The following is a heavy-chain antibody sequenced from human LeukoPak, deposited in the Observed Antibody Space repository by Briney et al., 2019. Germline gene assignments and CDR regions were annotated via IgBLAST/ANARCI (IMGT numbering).Heavy chain of an antibody. CDR2: IYPSGTT. J-gene: IGHJ6*02. CDR1: DVSISSYY. CDR3: ARDAGVRDYYYGMDV. D-gene: IGHD2-21*01. V-gene: IGHV4-4*07. Sequence: KPSETLSLTCTVSDVSISSYYWSWIRQPAGKGLERIGRIYPSGTTTYNPSLKSRVTMSVDTSTNQLSLLLSSVTAADTAVYYCARDAGVRDYYYGMDVWGQGTTVTVS.